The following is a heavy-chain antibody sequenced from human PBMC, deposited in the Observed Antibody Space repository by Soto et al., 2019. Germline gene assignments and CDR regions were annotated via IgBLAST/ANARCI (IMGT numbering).Heavy chain of an antibody. Sequence: SETLSLTCAVYGGSFSGYYWSWIRQPPGKGLEWIGEINHSGSTNYNPSLKSRVTISVDTSKNQFSLKLSSVTAADTAVYYCARVLSLASSRSHFDPWGQGTLVTVSS. D-gene: IGHD6-13*01. V-gene: IGHV4-34*01. CDR3: ARVLSLASSRSHFDP. CDR2: INHSGST. CDR1: GGSFSGYY. J-gene: IGHJ5*02.